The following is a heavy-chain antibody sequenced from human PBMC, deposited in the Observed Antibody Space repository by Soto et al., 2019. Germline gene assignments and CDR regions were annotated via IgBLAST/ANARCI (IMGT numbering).Heavy chain of an antibody. D-gene: IGHD2-21*01. CDR3: ARERDGGAAFDI. V-gene: IGHV4-31*03. CDR2: IYYRGST. J-gene: IGHJ3*02. CDR1: GGSISSGGYY. Sequence: SETLSLTCTVSGGSISSGGYYWSWIRQHPGKGLEWIGYIYYRGSTYYNPSLKSRVTISADTSKNQFSLKLSSVTAADTAVYYCARERDGGAAFDIWGQGTMVTVSS.